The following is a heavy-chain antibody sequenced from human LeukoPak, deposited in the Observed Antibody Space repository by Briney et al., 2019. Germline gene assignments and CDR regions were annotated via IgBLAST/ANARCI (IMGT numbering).Heavy chain of an antibody. J-gene: IGHJ4*02. CDR3: ETPGGLDSNNIFDY. CDR1: GYTFTGYY. V-gene: IGHV1-2*02. CDR2: INPNSGGT. Sequence: GASVTVSCKASGYTFTGYYIHWVRQAPGQGLEWMGWINPNSGGTNYAQKFQGRVTMTRHTSISTAYMELSRLRSDDTAVYYCETPGGLDSNNIFDYWGQGSLDSVSS. D-gene: IGHD4-11*01.